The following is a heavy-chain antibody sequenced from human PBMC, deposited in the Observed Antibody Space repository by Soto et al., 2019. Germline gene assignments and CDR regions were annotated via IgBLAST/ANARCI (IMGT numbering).Heavy chain of an antibody. V-gene: IGHV3-23*01. D-gene: IGHD2-2*01. CDR3: AKERCSCPSCYDMDV. CDR2: ISGSGDSP. J-gene: IGHJ6*02. Sequence: EVQLLESGGGLVQPGGSLRLSCEASGFTFSSYAMRWVRQAPGKGLEYVSSISGSGDSPYYADSVKGRFTISRDNSKNTLYLQMNSLRAEDTAVYYCAKERCSCPSCYDMDVWGQGTTVTVSS. CDR1: GFTFSSYA.